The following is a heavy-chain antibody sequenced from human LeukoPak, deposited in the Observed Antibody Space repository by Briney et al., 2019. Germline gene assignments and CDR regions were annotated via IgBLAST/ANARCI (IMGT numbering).Heavy chain of an antibody. CDR1: GYTFTSYG. CDR3: ARAGTSDVSLVRGRNKCFDY. Sequence: GASVKVSCKASGYTFTSYGISWVRQAPGQGLEWMGWISAYNGNTNYAQKLQGRVTMTTDTSTSTAYMELRSLRSDDTAVYYCARAGTSDVSLVRGRNKCFDYWGQGTLVTVSS. CDR2: ISAYNGNT. J-gene: IGHJ4*02. D-gene: IGHD2-2*01. V-gene: IGHV1-18*01.